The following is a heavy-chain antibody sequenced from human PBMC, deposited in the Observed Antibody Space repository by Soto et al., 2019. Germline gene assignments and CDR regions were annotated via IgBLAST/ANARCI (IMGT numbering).Heavy chain of an antibody. Sequence: SETLSLTCTFSGGSVSSGSYYWSWIRQPPGKGLECVGYIYYSGSTNYNPSLKSRVTISVDTSKNQFSLKLTSVTAADTAVYFCARRGSRLSVAVAALDYWSQGTLVTVSS. D-gene: IGHD6-19*01. V-gene: IGHV4-61*01. CDR2: IYYSGST. J-gene: IGHJ4*02. CDR1: GGSVSSGSYY. CDR3: ARRGSRLSVAVAALDY.